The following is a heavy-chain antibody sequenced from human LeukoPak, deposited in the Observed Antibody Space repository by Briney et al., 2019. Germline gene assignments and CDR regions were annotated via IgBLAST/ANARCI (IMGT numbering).Heavy chain of an antibody. D-gene: IGHD1-26*01. V-gene: IGHV4-39*07. CDR2: IYYSGTT. Sequence: SESLSLTCTVSGGSISSTSSYWGWIRQPPGKGLELIGSIYYSGTTDYNPSLMSRVTISADTSKNQFSLKLSSVTAADTAVYYCARARMEGTYYHAYDIWGQGTMVTVSS. CDR1: GGSISSTSSY. CDR3: ARARMEGTYYHAYDI. J-gene: IGHJ3*02.